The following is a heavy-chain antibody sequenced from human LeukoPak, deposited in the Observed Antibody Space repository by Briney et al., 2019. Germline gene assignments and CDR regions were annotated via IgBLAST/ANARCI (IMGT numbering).Heavy chain of an antibody. CDR1: GGSISNINYY. CDR2: IYYSGST. Sequence: SETLSLTCTVSGGSISNINYYWGWIRQPPGKGLEWIGSIYYSGSTYYNPSLKSRVTISLATSNNQFSLKLTSVTAADTAVYYCARHPAHESNAGKRYYDFLTSYYSRPFFDYWGQGTLVTVSS. D-gene: IGHD3-9*01. J-gene: IGHJ4*02. CDR3: ARHPAHESNAGKRYYDFLTSYYSRPFFDY. V-gene: IGHV4-39*01.